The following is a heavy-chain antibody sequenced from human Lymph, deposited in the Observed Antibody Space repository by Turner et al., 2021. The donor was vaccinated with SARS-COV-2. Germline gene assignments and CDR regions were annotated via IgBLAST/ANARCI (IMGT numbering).Heavy chain of an antibody. Sequence: QVQLVESWGGVVQPARSLRLACAASGFTFSSHGMHWVRQAPGKGLEWVAVIWYDGSNKYHADSVKGRFTISRDNSKNRLYLQMNSLRAEDTAVYYCAREGVVGATSGLDYWGQGTLVTVSS. CDR2: IWYDGSNK. CDR1: GFTFSSHG. J-gene: IGHJ4*02. V-gene: IGHV3-33*01. D-gene: IGHD1-26*01. CDR3: AREGVVGATSGLDY.